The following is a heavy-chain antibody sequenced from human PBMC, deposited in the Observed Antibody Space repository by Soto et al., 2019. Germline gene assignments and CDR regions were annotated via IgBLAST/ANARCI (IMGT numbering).Heavy chain of an antibody. CDR2: ISGSGGST. CDR1: GFTFSSYA. D-gene: IGHD2-21*02. Sequence: GGSLRLSCAASGFTFSSYAMSWVRQAPGKGLEWVSAISGSGGSTYYADSVKGRFTISRDNSKNTLYLQMNSLRAEDTAVYYCAKDLRLQRSDSEQTGGNSADYWGQGTLVTVSS. V-gene: IGHV3-23*01. CDR3: AKDLRLQRSDSEQTGGNSADY. J-gene: IGHJ4*02.